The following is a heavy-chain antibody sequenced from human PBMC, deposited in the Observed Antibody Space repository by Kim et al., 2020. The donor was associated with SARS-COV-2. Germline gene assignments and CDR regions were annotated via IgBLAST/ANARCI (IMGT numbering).Heavy chain of an antibody. CDR3: ARDSY. CDR1: GFTFSSYS. J-gene: IGHJ4*02. Sequence: GGSLRLSCAASGFTFSSYSMNWVRQAPGKGLEWVSSIRWSSRDISGADSVKGRFTISRDNAKNSLYLQMNSLRAEDTAVYYCARDSYWGQGTLVTVSS. CDR2: IRWSSRDI. V-gene: IGHV3-21*01.